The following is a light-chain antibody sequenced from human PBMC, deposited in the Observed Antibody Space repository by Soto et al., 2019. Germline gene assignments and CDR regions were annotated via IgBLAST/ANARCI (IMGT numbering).Light chain of an antibody. Sequence: QSALTQPASVSGSPGQSITISCTGTSSDIGGYNYVSWYQQHPGKTPKLIIYEVSNRPPGVSNRFSGSKSGNTASLTISGLQAEDESDYYCSSYTSVTTVVFGTGTKVTAL. CDR1: SSDIGGYNY. V-gene: IGLV2-14*01. CDR2: EVS. J-gene: IGLJ1*01. CDR3: SSYTSVTTVV.